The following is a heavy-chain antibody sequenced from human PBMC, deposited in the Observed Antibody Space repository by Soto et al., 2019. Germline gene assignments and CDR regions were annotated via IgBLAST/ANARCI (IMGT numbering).Heavy chain of an antibody. CDR2: ITSSGSYV. V-gene: IGHV3-21*01. Sequence: PGSSLRLSCVTSGFTFSRNTMNWVRQAPGKGLEWVASITSSGSYVYYADSVKGRFSASRDNAKNSLSLQMDSLRPDDTAIYFCVKDEGIEAMDVWGQGTTVTASS. J-gene: IGHJ6*02. CDR1: GFTFSRNT. D-gene: IGHD3-3*02. CDR3: VKDEGIEAMDV.